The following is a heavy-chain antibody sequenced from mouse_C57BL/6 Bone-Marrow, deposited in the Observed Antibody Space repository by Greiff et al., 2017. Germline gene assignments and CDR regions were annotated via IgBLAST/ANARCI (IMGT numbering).Heavy chain of an antibody. Sequence: VQLQQSGAELVRPGASVKLSCTASGFNIKDYYMHWVKQRPEQGLEWIGRIDPEDGDTEYAPKFQGKATMTADTSSNTASLQLISLTSEDTAVYYCTTIYYGSRNHDWGQGTTLTVSS. CDR3: TTIYYGSRNHD. V-gene: IGHV14-1*01. J-gene: IGHJ2*01. D-gene: IGHD1-1*01. CDR2: IDPEDGDT. CDR1: GFNIKDYY.